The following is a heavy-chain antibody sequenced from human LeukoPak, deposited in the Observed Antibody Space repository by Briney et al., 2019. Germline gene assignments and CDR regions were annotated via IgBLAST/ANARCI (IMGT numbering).Heavy chain of an antibody. Sequence: PGGSQRLSCEASGFTFRDYWMTWVRQAPGKGLEWVANVKQDGTEKFYADSVKGRFTISRDNGKNSLYLQMNSLRVEDTAIYYCARAGGTSWADYWGQGTLVTVSS. D-gene: IGHD6-13*01. CDR3: ARAGGTSWADY. CDR2: VKQDGTEK. CDR1: GFTFRDYW. J-gene: IGHJ4*02. V-gene: IGHV3-7*01.